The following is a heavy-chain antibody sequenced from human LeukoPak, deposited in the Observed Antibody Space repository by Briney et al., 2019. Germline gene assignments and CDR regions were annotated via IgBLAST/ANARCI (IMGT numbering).Heavy chain of an antibody. V-gene: IGHV1-2*02. CDR2: INPNSGGT. J-gene: IGHJ3*02. CDR3: ATSTMIVVVTHLDAFDI. Sequence: ASVKVSCKASGYAFTGYYMHWVRQAPGQGLEWMGWINPNSGGTNYAQKFQGRVTMTRDTSISTAYMELSWLRSDDTAVYYCATSTMIVVVTHLDAFDIWGQGTMVTVSS. D-gene: IGHD3-22*01. CDR1: GYAFTGYY.